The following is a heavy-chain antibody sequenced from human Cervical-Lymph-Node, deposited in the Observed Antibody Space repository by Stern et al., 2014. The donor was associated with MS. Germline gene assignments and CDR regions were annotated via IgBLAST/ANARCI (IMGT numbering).Heavy chain of an antibody. CDR3: VRAREGYYFDY. J-gene: IGHJ4*02. CDR1: GFSLSTTGMC. D-gene: IGHD2-21*01. Sequence: QVTLRESGPALVKPTQNLTLTCTFSGFSLSTTGMCLSWIRQPPGKALEWLALLYWDGDKYYITALKTRLTISKDTSKNQVVLTMTNMAPLDTATYFCVRAREGYYFDYWGQGIPVTVSS. V-gene: IGHV2-70*01. CDR2: LYWDGDK.